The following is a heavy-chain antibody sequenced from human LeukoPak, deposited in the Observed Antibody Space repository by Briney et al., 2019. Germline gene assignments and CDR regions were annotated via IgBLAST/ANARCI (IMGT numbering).Heavy chain of an antibody. J-gene: IGHJ4*02. CDR1: GYTFTSYD. CDR3: ARERVKYYDSSGYYEDFDY. Sequence: GASVKVSCKASGYTFTSYDINWVRQATGQGLEWMGWMNPNSGNTGYAQKFQGRVTMTRNTSISTAYMELSSLRSEDTAVYYCARERVKYYDSSGYYEDFDYWGQGTLVTVSS. V-gene: IGHV1-8*01. D-gene: IGHD3-22*01. CDR2: MNPNSGNT.